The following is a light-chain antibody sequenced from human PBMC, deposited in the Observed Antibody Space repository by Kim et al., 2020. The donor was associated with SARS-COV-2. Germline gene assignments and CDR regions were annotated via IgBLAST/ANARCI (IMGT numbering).Light chain of an antibody. Sequence: GERGTVRCGASQNCYNLLAWYPQKPGKAPKLLIYKASNLESGVPTRFSGSRFGTEFTLTIRSLQPGDFATYFCQQYHYYSPLTCGGGNKVYI. CDR3: QQYHYYSPLT. CDR2: KAS. J-gene: IGKJ4*01. V-gene: IGKV1-5*03. CDR1: QNCYNL.